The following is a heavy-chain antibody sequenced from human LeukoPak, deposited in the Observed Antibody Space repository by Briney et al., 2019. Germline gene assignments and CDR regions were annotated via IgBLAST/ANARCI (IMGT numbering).Heavy chain of an antibody. Sequence: SETLSLTCTVPGGSISSYYWSWIRQPAGKGLEWIGRIYTSGSTNYNLSLKSRVTMSVDTSKNQFSLKLSSVTAADTAVYYCARDLSVGATGWYFDLWGRGTLVTVSS. CDR3: ARDLSVGATGWYFDL. V-gene: IGHV4-4*07. CDR2: IYTSGST. D-gene: IGHD1-26*01. J-gene: IGHJ2*01. CDR1: GGSISSYY.